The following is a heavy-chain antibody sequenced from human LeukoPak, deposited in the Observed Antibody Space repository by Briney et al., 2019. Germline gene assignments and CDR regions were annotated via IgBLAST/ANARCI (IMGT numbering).Heavy chain of an antibody. J-gene: IGHJ5*02. D-gene: IGHD2-21*02. Sequence: GGSLRLSCAASGFTFSNAWMSWVRQTPGKGLEWVGRIQSKTDSGTTDYAAPVKGRFTISRDDSKNTLYLQMNSLKTDDTAVYYCTTELYCGGDCYPGAWGQGTLVTVSS. CDR2: IQSKTDSGTT. V-gene: IGHV3-15*01. CDR1: GFTFSNAW. CDR3: TTELYCGGDCYPGA.